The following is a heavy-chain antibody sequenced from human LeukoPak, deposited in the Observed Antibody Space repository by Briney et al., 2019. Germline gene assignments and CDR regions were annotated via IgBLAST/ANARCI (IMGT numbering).Heavy chain of an antibody. CDR3: GKDFGGRAFDI. V-gene: IGHV3-23*01. J-gene: IGHJ3*02. CDR2: ISASASGT. D-gene: IGHD3-16*01. CDR1: GFTFSSYA. Sequence: GGSLRLSCAASGFTFSSYAMSWVRQAPGKGLEWVSGISASASGTYYADSVKGRFTISRDKAKNTLYLQMNSLRGEDTAVYYCGKDFGGRAFDIWGQGTMVTVSS.